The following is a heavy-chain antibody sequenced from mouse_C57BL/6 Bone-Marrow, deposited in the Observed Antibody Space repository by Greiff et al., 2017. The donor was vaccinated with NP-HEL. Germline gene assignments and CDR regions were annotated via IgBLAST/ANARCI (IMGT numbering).Heavy chain of an antibody. J-gene: IGHJ2*01. CDR2: INPGSGGT. Sequence: VQLQQSGAELVRPGTSVKVSCKASGYAFTNYLIEWVKQRPGQGLEWIGVINPGSGGTNYNEKFKGKATLTADKSSSTAYMQLSSLTSGDSAVYFCAREGYGSEGDYWGQGTTLTVSS. V-gene: IGHV1-54*01. CDR3: AREGYGSEGDY. CDR1: GYAFTNYL. D-gene: IGHD1-1*01.